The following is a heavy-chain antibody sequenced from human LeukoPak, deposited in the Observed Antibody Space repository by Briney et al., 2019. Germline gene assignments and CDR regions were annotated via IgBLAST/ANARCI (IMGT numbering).Heavy chain of an antibody. V-gene: IGHV1-69*13. CDR2: IIPIFGTP. Sequence: SVKVSCKASGGTFSSYAITWVRQAPGQGLEWMGGIIPIFGTPNYAQKFQGRVTIIADESTSTAYMELSSLRSEDTAVYYCARELAVAGLDNWFDPWGQGTLVTVSS. CDR1: GGTFSSYA. D-gene: IGHD6-19*01. J-gene: IGHJ5*02. CDR3: ARELAVAGLDNWFDP.